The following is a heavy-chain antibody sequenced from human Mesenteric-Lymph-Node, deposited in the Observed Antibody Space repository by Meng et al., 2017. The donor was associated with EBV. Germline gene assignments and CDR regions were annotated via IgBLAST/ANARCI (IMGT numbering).Heavy chain of an antibody. V-gene: IGHV3-74*01. CDR2: INENGRTT. J-gene: IGHJ4*02. CDR3: SRDLAGPYDD. Sequence: VELVESGGALGQPGGSLRLSCAASGFTFSTYWMHWVRQAPGKGLVWISRINENGRTTTYADSVKGRFTISRDNTKNTLYLQMNSLRAEDTAVYFCSRDLAGPYDDWGQGTLVTVSS. CDR1: GFTFSTYW.